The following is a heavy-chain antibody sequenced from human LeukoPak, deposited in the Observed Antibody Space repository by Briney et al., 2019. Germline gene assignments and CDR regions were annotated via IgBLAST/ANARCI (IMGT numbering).Heavy chain of an antibody. V-gene: IGHV3-33*07. D-gene: IGHD6-6*01. CDR2: IWYDGGDK. J-gene: IGHJ4*02. CDR3: ARDRGTTSSAGYYFDT. CDR1: GFTFSSFG. Sequence: GGSLRLSCAASGFTFSSFGMYWVRQAPGKGLEWVAIIWYDGGDKYYADSVKGRFTVSRDNSKNTLHLQVNSLRAEDTAVYYCARDRGTTSSAGYYFDTWGQGALVTVSS.